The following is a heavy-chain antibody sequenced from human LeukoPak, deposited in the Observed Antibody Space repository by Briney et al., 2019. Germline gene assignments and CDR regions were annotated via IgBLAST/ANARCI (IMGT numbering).Heavy chain of an antibody. D-gene: IGHD4-17*01. CDR2: IYPGDSDT. Sequence: GESLKISCKGSGYSFTNYWIGWVRQMPGKGREWMGIIYPGDSDTRYSPSFQGQVTLSADKSISTAYLQWSSLKASDTAMYYCAMPRVYGDYVFYFDYWGQGTLVTVSS. CDR1: GYSFTNYW. CDR3: AMPRVYGDYVFYFDY. V-gene: IGHV5-51*01. J-gene: IGHJ4*02.